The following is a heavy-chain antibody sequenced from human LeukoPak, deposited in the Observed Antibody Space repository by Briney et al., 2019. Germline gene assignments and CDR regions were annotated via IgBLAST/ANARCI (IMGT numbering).Heavy chain of an antibody. CDR1: GGTFSSYA. V-gene: IGHV1-69*06. CDR2: IIPVFGTA. CDR3: AREGGYNIFDAFDI. J-gene: IGHJ3*02. D-gene: IGHD5-24*01. Sequence: GASVKVSCKASGGTFSSYAISWVRQAPGQGLEWMGGIIPVFGTANYAQKFQGRVTITADKSTSTAYMELSSLRSEDTAVYYCAREGGYNIFDAFDIWGQGTMVTVSS.